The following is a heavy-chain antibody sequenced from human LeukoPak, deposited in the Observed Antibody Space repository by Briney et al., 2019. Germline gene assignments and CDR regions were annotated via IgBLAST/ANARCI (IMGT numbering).Heavy chain of an antibody. CDR3: AKREWMGAYNWFDP. CDR2: IYYSGST. V-gene: IGHV4-59*01. Sequence: PSGTLSLTCTVSGGSISSYYWSWIRQPPGKGLEWIGYIYYSGSTNYNPSLKSRVTISVDTSKNQFSLKLSDVTAEDTAVYYYAKREWMGAYNWFDPWGKGNLVTVSS. D-gene: IGHD3-3*01. J-gene: IGHJ5*02. CDR1: GGSISSYY.